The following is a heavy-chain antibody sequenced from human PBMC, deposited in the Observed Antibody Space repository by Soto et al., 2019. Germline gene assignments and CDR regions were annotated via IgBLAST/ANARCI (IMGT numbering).Heavy chain of an antibody. V-gene: IGHV3-30*18. D-gene: IGHD5-12*01. CDR2: ISYDGTNK. J-gene: IGHJ4*02. Sequence: PVGSLRLSCAASGFTVSSSGMHWVRQAPGKGLEWVAIISYDGTNKFYADSVKGRFTISRDNSKNTLFLQMNSLRVEDTAVYYCAKDPGGYGYFQYWGQGTLVTVSS. CDR3: AKDPGGYGYFQY. CDR1: GFTVSSSG.